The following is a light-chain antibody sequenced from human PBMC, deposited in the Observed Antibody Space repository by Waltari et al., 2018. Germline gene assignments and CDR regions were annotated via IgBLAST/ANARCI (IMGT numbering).Light chain of an antibody. CDR1: QSVSRA. Sequence: EIVLTQSPGTLSLSPGERVTLSCRASQSVSRALAWYQQKPGQPPRLLISGASNRATGIPDRFSGSGSGTEFSLTIRRLEPEDFAVYYCQHYVRLPVTFGQGTKVEIK. J-gene: IGKJ1*01. CDR2: GAS. CDR3: QHYVRLPVT. V-gene: IGKV3-20*01.